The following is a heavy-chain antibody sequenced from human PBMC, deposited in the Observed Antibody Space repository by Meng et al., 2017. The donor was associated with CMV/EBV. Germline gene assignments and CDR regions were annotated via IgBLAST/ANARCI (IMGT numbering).Heavy chain of an antibody. Sequence: VQLQEAGPGLVKPSEPLSLTFTVSGGSISSYYWSWIRQPAGKGLEWIGRIYTSGSTNYNPSLKSRVTMSVDTSKNQFSLKLSSVTAADTAVYYCARGGLYYYDSSGHFDYWGQGTPVTVSS. CDR3: ARGGLYYYDSSGHFDY. J-gene: IGHJ4*02. CDR1: GGSISSYY. V-gene: IGHV4-4*07. D-gene: IGHD3-22*01. CDR2: IYTSGST.